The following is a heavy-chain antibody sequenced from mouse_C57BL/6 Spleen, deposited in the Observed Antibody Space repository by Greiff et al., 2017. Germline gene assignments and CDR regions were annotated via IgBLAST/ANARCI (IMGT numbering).Heavy chain of an antibody. Sequence: QVQLQQSGPELVKPGASVKISCKASGYAFSSSWMNWVKQRPGKGLEWIGRIYPGDGDTNYNGKFKGKATLTADKSSSTAYLQLRSLTSEDSAVYFCASRTDNFDYWGQGTTLTVSS. D-gene: IGHD1-1*01. CDR1: GYAFSSSW. CDR3: ASRTDNFDY. V-gene: IGHV1-82*01. J-gene: IGHJ2*01. CDR2: IYPGDGDT.